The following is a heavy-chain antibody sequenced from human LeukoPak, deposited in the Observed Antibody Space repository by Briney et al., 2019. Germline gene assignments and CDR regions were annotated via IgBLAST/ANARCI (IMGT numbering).Heavy chain of an antibody. CDR3: AELGITVIGGV. J-gene: IGHJ6*04. CDR2: ISSSLDSNI. D-gene: IGHD3-10*02. CDR1: GFTFNVYS. V-gene: IGHV3-21*05. Sequence: GSLRLSCAASGFTFNVYSMNWVRQAPGKGLEWVSFISSSLDSNIYYADSVKDRFTISRDNAKNSLYLQMNSLRAEDTAVYYCAELGITVIGGVWGKGTTVTISS.